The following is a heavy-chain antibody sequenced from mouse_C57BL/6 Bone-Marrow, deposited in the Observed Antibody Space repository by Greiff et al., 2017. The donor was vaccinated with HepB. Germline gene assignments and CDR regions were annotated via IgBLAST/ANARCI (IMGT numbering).Heavy chain of an antibody. V-gene: IGHV1-82*01. J-gene: IGHJ3*01. CDR2: IYPGDGDT. CDR1: GYAFSSSW. CDR3: ARCVYYDYDVWAWFAY. D-gene: IGHD2-4*01. Sequence: QVQLQQSGPELVKPGASVKISCKASGYAFSSSWMNWVKQRPGQGLEWIGRIYPGDGDTNYNGKFKGKATLTADKSSSTAYMQLSSLTSEDSAVYFCARCVYYDYDVWAWFAYGGQETLVTVSA.